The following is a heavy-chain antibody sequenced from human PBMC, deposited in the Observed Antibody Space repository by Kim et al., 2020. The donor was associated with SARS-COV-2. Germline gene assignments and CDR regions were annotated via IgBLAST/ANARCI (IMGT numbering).Heavy chain of an antibody. D-gene: IGHD4-17*01. CDR1: GFTFSSYG. V-gene: IGHV3-33*01. CDR3: ARFFTSGTTGYYYGMDV. Sequence: GGSLRLSCAASGFTFSSYGMHWVRQAPGKGLEWVAVIWYDGSNKYYADSVKGRFTISRDNSKNTLYLQMNSLRAEDTAVYYCARFFTSGTTGYYYGMDVWGQGTTVTVSS. J-gene: IGHJ6*02. CDR2: IWYDGSNK.